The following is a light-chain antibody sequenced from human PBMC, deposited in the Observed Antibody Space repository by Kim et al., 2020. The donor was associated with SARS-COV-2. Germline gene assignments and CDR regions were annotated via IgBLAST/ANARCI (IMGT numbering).Light chain of an antibody. CDR2: GVS. CDR3: SSYIRSSSFG. CDR1: SRDVGAYDF. V-gene: IGLV2-14*03. J-gene: IGLJ3*02. Sequence: GQSVTISCTAPSRDVGAYDFVSWYQQHPGKAPKLMIYGVSKRPSGVSNRFSGSKSGNTASLTISGLQAEDEADYYCSSYIRSSSFGFGGGTQLTVL.